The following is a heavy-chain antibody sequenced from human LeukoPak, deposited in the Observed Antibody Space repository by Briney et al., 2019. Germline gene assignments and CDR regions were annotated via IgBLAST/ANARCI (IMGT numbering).Heavy chain of an antibody. CDR2: IKQDGSEK. V-gene: IGHV3-7*03. Sequence: GGSLRLSCAASGFTFSNYWMSWVRQAPGKGLEWVANIKQDGSEKYYVDSVKGRFIISRDNAKNSLYQQMNSLGAEDTAVYYCARDFYDILSGGDAFDIWGQGTMVTVSS. D-gene: IGHD3-9*01. CDR3: ARDFYDILSGGDAFDI. CDR1: GFTFSNYW. J-gene: IGHJ3*02.